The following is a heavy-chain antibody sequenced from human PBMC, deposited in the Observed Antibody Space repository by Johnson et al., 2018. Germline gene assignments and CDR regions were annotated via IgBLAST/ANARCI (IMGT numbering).Heavy chain of an antibody. Sequence: QVQLQESGPGLVKPSETLSLTCTVSGGSISPYYWSWIRQPPGKGLEWIGYVYYSGSTNYNPSLKSRVTISVDTSKNRFSLKLTSVTAADPAVYYCARTIAARPEDYLYYGLDVWGQGTTVTVSS. D-gene: IGHD6-6*01. CDR1: GGSISPYY. CDR2: VYYSGST. J-gene: IGHJ6*02. CDR3: ARTIAARPEDYLYYGLDV. V-gene: IGHV4-59*01.